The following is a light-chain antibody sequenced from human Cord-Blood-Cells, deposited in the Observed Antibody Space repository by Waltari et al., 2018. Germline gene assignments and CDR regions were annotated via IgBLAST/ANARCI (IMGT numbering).Light chain of an antibody. V-gene: IGKV1-39*01. CDR1: QSISSY. CDR2: AAS. CDR3: QQSYSTPPT. J-gene: IGKJ1*01. Sequence: DIQMTQSTSSRSASGGDRVPITCRARQSISSYLNWYQQKPGKAPKLRIYAASSLQSGVPSRFSGSGSGTDFTLTISRLQPEDFATYYCQQSYSTPPTFGQGTKVEIK.